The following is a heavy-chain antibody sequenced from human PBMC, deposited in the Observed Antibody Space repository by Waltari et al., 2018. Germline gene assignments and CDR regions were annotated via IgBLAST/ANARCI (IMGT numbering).Heavy chain of an antibody. V-gene: IGHV3-30*02. D-gene: IGHD2-21*01. Sequence: QVQLVESGGGVVQPGGSLRISCAASGFHVTHSGMHWVRQAPGKGLEWVAFIRYDGRKEFYVDSVKGRFTISRDDPKNTLYLQMNSLRAEDTAVYYCAKDPGVIWGQGTMVTVSS. CDR1: GFHVTHSG. CDR2: IRYDGRKE. CDR3: AKDPGVI. J-gene: IGHJ3*01.